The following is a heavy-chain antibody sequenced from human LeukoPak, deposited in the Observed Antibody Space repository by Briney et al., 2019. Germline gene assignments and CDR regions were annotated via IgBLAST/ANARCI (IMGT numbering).Heavy chain of an antibody. Sequence: PGGSLRLSCAASGFTFSSYGMHWVRQAPGKGLEWVANIKQDGSEKYYVDSVKGRFTISRDNAENSLYLQMNSLRAEDTAVYYCATPGVSTSANYYMSVWGKGTTVTISS. V-gene: IGHV3-7*01. D-gene: IGHD5/OR15-5a*01. CDR1: GFTFSSYG. CDR3: ATPGVSTSANYYMSV. J-gene: IGHJ6*03. CDR2: IKQDGSEK.